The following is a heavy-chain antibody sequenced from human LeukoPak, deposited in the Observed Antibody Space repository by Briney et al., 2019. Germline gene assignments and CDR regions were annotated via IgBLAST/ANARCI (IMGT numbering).Heavy chain of an antibody. D-gene: IGHD2-15*01. CDR3: ASTVVVAASYWFDP. CDR1: GGSISSYY. CDR2: IYYSGST. V-gene: IGHV4-59*01. J-gene: IGHJ5*02. Sequence: SETLSLTCTVSGGSISSYYWSWIRQPPGKGLEWIGYIYYSGSTNYNPSLKSRVTISVDTSKNQFSLKLSSVTAADTAVYYCASTVVVAASYWFDPWGQGTLVTVSS.